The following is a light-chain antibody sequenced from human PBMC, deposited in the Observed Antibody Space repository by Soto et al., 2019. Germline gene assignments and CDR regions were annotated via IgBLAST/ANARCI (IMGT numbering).Light chain of an antibody. CDR2: DAS. J-gene: IGKJ5*01. V-gene: IGKV3D-15*01. Sequence: EIVLTQSPATLSLSPGERATPACRASQSVSTHLAWYQQKPGQAPRPLVYDASTRATGIPDRFSGSGSGTEFTLTISSLQSEDFAVYYCQQYNNWYTFGQGTRLEIK. CDR3: QQYNNWYT. CDR1: QSVSTH.